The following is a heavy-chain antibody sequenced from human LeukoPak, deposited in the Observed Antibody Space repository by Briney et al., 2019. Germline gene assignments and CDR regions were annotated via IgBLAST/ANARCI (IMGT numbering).Heavy chain of an antibody. D-gene: IGHD3-10*01. V-gene: IGHV1-2*02. CDR1: GYTFTGYY. Sequence: GASVKVSCKASGYTFTGYYMHWVRQAPGQGLEWMGWINPNSGGTSYAQKFQGRVTMTRDTSISTAYMELSRLRSDDTAVYYCARDLGYGSAHFDYWGQGTLVTVSS. J-gene: IGHJ4*02. CDR3: ARDLGYGSAHFDY. CDR2: INPNSGGT.